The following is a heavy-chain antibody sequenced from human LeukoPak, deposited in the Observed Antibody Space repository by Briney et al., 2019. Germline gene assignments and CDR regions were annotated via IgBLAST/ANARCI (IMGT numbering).Heavy chain of an antibody. V-gene: IGHV3-23*01. CDR2: ISGSGGST. Sequence: PGGSLRLSCAASGFTFSSYWMSWVRQAPGKGLEWVSAISGSGGSTYYADSVKGRFTISRDNSKNTLYLQMNSLRAEGTAVYYCAKVGVGDSSGYYFDYWGQGTLVTVSS. CDR1: GFTFSSYW. CDR3: AKVGVGDSSGYYFDY. J-gene: IGHJ4*02. D-gene: IGHD3-22*01.